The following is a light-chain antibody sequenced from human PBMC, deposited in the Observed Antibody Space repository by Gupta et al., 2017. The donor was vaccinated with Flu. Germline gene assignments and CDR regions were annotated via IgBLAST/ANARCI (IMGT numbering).Light chain of an antibody. CDR1: SSDLAGFDY. Sequence: QSALTQPASVSGSPGQSITMSCTGTSSDLAGFDYVSWYQHHPGKVPKLIIYEVSDRPSGVSNRFSGSRSGNTASLTIFGLQADDEAYYYCSSYTTTSTVFGGGTKLTVL. J-gene: IGLJ3*02. CDR3: SSYTTTSTV. V-gene: IGLV2-14*01. CDR2: EVS.